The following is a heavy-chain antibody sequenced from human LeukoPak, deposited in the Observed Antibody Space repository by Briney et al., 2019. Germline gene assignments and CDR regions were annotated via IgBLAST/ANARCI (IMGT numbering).Heavy chain of an antibody. V-gene: IGHV4-4*07. CDR3: ARDDYYDSSGYRNAFDI. CDR1: GGSIRCYY. CDR2: FYTSGST. Sequence: SETLSLTCTVSGGSIRCYYWSWIRQPAGQGLEWIGRFYTSGSTNYNPSLKSRATMSVDTSKNQFSLKLSSVSAADTAVYFCARDDYYDSSGYRNAFDIWGQGTVVTVSS. J-gene: IGHJ3*02. D-gene: IGHD3-22*01.